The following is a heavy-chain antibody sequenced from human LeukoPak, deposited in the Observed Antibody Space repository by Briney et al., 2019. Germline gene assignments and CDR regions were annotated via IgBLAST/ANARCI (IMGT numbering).Heavy chain of an antibody. D-gene: IGHD6-13*01. V-gene: IGHV3-33*01. CDR2: IWNDGSNK. CDR3: ATEVKAAAGIDTGSYYYNGMDV. J-gene: IGHJ6*02. CDR1: GFIFYTYG. Sequence: GGSLRLSCAVSGFIFYTYGIHWVRHAPGKGLEWVAVIWNDGSNKYYADSVKGRFTISRDNSKNTLYLQMNSLRTEDTAVYFCATEVKAAAGIDTGSYYYNGMDVWGQGTTVTVSS.